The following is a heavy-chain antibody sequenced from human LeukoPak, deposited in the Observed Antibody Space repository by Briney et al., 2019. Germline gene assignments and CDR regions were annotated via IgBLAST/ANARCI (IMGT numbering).Heavy chain of an antibody. J-gene: IGHJ3*02. Sequence: SETLSLTCTVSGGSISSYYWSWIRQPPGKGLEWIGYIYYSGSTNYNPSLKSRVTISVDTSKNQFSLKLSSVTAADMAVYYCARHECVVVPAAGRHDAFDIWGQGTMVTVSS. CDR1: GGSISSYY. D-gene: IGHD2-2*01. V-gene: IGHV4-59*08. CDR3: ARHECVVVPAAGRHDAFDI. CDR2: IYYSGST.